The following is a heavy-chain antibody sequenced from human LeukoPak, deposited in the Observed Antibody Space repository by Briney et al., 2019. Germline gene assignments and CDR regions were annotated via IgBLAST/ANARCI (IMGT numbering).Heavy chain of an antibody. CDR2: ISGYNDDT. CDR3: AREGDHYDSSGYYREY. V-gene: IGHV1-18*01. CDR1: GYSLSSYG. D-gene: IGHD3-22*01. Sequence: ASVKVSCKASGYSLSSYGITWVRQAPGQGLEWMGWISGYNDDTRYAQRFQGRVTMTTDTSTTTAYMELRSLRSDGTAVYYCAREGDHYDSSGYYREYWGQGTLVTVSS. J-gene: IGHJ4*02.